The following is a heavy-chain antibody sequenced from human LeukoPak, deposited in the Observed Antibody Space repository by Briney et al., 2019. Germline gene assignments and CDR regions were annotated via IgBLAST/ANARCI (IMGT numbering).Heavy chain of an antibody. Sequence: GGSLRLSCAASGFSFTNAWMSWVRQAPGKGLEWAGRIKSETDGGTTDYPAPVKGRFTISRDNAKNTLDLQVNSLRAEDTAVYYCTRAGPERNAFDIWGQGTMVTVSS. CDR1: GFSFTNAW. J-gene: IGHJ3*02. V-gene: IGHV3-15*05. D-gene: IGHD1-14*01. CDR2: IKSETDGGTT. CDR3: TRAGPERNAFDI.